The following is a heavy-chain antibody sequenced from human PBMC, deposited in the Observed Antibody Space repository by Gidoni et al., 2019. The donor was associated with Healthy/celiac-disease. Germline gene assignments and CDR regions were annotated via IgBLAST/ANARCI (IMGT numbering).Heavy chain of an antibody. Sequence: QVQLVQSGAEVKKPGSSVKVSCKASGGTFSTYAISWVRQAPGQGLEWMGGIIPIFGTANYAQKFQGRVTITADESTSTAYMELSSLRSEDTAVYYCARVWDILTRHYYYYYGMDVWGQGTTVTVSS. V-gene: IGHV1-69*01. CDR2: IIPIFGTA. CDR3: ARVWDILTRHYYYYYGMDV. CDR1: GGTFSTYA. J-gene: IGHJ6*02. D-gene: IGHD3-9*01.